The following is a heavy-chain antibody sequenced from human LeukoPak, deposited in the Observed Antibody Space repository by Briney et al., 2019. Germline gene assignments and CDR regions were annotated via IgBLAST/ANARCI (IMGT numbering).Heavy chain of an antibody. CDR1: GYTFTSYG. Sequence: GASVKVSCQASGYTFTSYGISWVRQAPGQGLEWMGWISAYNGNTNYAQKLQGRVTMTTDTSTSTAYMELRSLRSDGTAVYYCARSRLYPPPYYYYYMDVWGKGTTVTVSS. CDR2: ISAYNGNT. V-gene: IGHV1-18*01. CDR3: ARSRLYPPPYYYYYMDV. D-gene: IGHD2/OR15-2a*01. J-gene: IGHJ6*03.